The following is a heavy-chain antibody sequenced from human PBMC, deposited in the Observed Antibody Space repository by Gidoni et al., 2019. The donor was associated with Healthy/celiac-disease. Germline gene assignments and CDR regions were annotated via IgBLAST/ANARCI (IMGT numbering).Heavy chain of an antibody. V-gene: IGHV3-23*01. J-gene: IGHJ6*02. CDR1: GFTFSGYA. CDR2: ISGSGGST. CDR3: AKDRLGSGWDYYYYGMDV. Sequence: EVQLLESGGGLVQPGGSLRLFWAASGFTFSGYAMSWVRQAPGKGLEWVSAISGSGGSTYYADSVKGRFTISRDNSKNTLYLQMNSLRAEDTAVYYCAKDRLGSGWDYYYYGMDVWGQGTTVTVSS. D-gene: IGHD3-10*01.